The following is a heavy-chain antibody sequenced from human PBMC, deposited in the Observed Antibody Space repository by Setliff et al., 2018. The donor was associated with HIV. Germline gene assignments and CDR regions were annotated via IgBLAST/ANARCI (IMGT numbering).Heavy chain of an antibody. V-gene: IGHV4-30-4*08. Sequence: PSETLSLTCTVSGGSISTGDYYWSWIRQSPGKGLEWIGYIYKNGNVYYNPSFKSRFTISIDTSKNQFSLRVMSVTAADTAVYFCARDIKASGVLIRWFDPWGQGVLVTVSS. CDR2: IYKNGNV. J-gene: IGHJ5*02. CDR3: ARDIKASGVLIRWFDP. D-gene: IGHD3-10*01. CDR1: GGSISTGDYY.